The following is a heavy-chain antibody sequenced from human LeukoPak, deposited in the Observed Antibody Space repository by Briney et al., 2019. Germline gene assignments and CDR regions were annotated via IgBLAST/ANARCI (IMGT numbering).Heavy chain of an antibody. D-gene: IGHD3-9*01. J-gene: IGHJ4*02. CDR2: ISVYNGNT. CDR1: GFTFSNYG. CDR3: ARDPYDFLTGHYSGSGGDY. Sequence: GASVKVSCKASGFTFSNYGINWVRQAPGQGLEWMGWISVYNGNTKSAQKFQGRVTMTTDTSTSTAYTELRSLRSDDTAVYYCARDPYDFLTGHYSGSGGDYWGQGTLVTVSS. V-gene: IGHV1-18*01.